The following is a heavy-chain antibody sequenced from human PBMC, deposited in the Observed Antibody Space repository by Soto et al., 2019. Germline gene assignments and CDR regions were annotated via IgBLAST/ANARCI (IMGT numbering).Heavy chain of an antibody. CDR3: ARDIVLMVYAMNWFDP. V-gene: IGHV4-39*02. CDR1: GGSISSSSYY. D-gene: IGHD2-8*01. J-gene: IGHJ5*02. CDR2: IYYSGST. Sequence: SETLSLTCTVSGGSISSSSYYWGWIRQPPGKGLEWIGSIYYSGSTYYNPSLKSRVTISVDTSKNQFSLKLSSLTAADTAVYYCARDIVLMVYAMNWFDPWGQGTLVTVSS.